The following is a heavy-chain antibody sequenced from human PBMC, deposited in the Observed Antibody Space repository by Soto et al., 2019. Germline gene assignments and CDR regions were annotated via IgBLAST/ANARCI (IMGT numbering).Heavy chain of an antibody. V-gene: IGHV1-2*02. Sequence: ASVKVSCKASGYTFTGYYMHWVRQAPGQGLEWMGWINPNSGGTNYAQKFQGRVTMTRDTSISTAYMELSRLRSDDTAVYYCARVYYYDSSGADYWGQGTRVTVSS. CDR3: ARVYYYDSSGADY. CDR1: GYTFTGYY. CDR2: INPNSGGT. J-gene: IGHJ4*02. D-gene: IGHD3-22*01.